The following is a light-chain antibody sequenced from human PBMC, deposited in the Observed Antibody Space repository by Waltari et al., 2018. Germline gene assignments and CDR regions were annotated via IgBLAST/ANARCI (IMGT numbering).Light chain of an antibody. V-gene: IGLV1-47*01. CDR1: SYNIGSTL. CDR3: AAWDDSLSGPV. Sequence: QSVLTQPPSASGTPGHRVTISCSGSSYNIGSTLVSWYQQLPGTAPNILIYRNNQRPSGVPDRFSGSKSGTSASLAISGLRSEDEADYYCAAWDDSLSGPVFGGGTKMTVL. CDR2: RNN. J-gene: IGLJ2*01.